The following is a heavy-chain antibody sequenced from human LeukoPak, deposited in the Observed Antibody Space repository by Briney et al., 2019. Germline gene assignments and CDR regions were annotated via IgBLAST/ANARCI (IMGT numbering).Heavy chain of an antibody. Sequence: ASVKVSCKASGYTFTGYYMYWVRQAPGQGLEWMGGINPNSGGTNYVQKFQGRVTMTRDTSISTAYMELSSLRSEDMAVYYCARGNSGWSPVDYWGQGTLVTVSS. V-gene: IGHV1-2*02. CDR2: INPNSGGT. CDR1: GYTFTGYY. J-gene: IGHJ4*02. D-gene: IGHD6-19*01. CDR3: ARGNSGWSPVDY.